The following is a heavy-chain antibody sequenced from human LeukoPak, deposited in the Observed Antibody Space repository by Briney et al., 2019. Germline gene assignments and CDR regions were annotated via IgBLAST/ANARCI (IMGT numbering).Heavy chain of an antibody. Sequence: PGRSLRLSCAASGFTFDDYAMHWVRQAPGKGLEWVSGISWNSGSIGYADSVKGRFTISRDNAKNSLYLQMNSLRAEDTAVYYCACNTPANYWGQGTLVTVSS. V-gene: IGHV3-9*01. CDR2: ISWNSGSI. CDR1: GFTFDDYA. J-gene: IGHJ4*02. D-gene: IGHD2/OR15-2a*01. CDR3: ACNTPANY.